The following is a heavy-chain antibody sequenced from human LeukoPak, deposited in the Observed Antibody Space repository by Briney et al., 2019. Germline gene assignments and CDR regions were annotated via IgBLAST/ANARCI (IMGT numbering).Heavy chain of an antibody. Sequence: GRSLRLSCAASGFTFSSYGMHWVRQAPGKGLEWVAVIWYDGSNKYYADSVKGRFTISRDNSKNTLHLQMNSLRAEDMAKYYCAQQLGYCSGGSCYFTSWGQGTLDTVSS. CDR3: AQQLGYCSGGSCYFTS. J-gene: IGHJ5*02. V-gene: IGHV3-33*01. CDR2: IWYDGSNK. D-gene: IGHD2-15*01. CDR1: GFTFSSYG.